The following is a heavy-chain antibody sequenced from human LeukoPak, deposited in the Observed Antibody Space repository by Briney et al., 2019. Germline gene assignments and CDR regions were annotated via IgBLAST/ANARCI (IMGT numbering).Heavy chain of an antibody. CDR1: VYTFTGYY. V-gene: IGHV1-2*02. CDR3: ARGASGDY. Sequence: GSSVTVSLKCSVYTFTGYYMHWVGQAPGQGLEWMGLINPNSGGTNYAQKFQGRVTMTGDTSISTAYMELSRLRSDDTAVYYCARGASGDYWGQGTLVTVSS. J-gene: IGHJ4*02. D-gene: IGHD3-10*01. CDR2: INPNSGGT.